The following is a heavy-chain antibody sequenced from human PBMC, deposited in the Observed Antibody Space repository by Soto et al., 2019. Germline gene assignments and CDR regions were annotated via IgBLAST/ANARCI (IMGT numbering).Heavy chain of an antibody. CDR3: ARSPPMISFGGVVASFNWFDP. J-gene: IGHJ5*02. Sequence: QVQLVQSGAEEKKPGASVKVPCKASGYIFTNFAVHWVRQAPGQRLQWMGWINAGTGDTKYSQKFQGRFTITRDTSATTAFMELSSLTSEATAVYFCARSPPMISFGGVVASFNWFDPWGQGTLVTVSS. CDR1: GYIFTNFA. V-gene: IGHV1-3*05. CDR2: INAGTGDT. D-gene: IGHD3-16*02.